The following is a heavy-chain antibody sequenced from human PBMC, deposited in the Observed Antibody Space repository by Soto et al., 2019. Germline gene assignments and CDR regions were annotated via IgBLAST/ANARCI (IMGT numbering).Heavy chain of an antibody. CDR2: INHSGTI. Sequence: PSETLSLTCAVYGGSFSGYYWTWVRQPPGKGLEWIGEINHSGTINFNPSLKSRLTISLDTCKKHFSLKLSSVTDPDTAAYYCARADRTLVTSYSLDVWGQGTTVTVSS. D-gene: IGHD2-21*02. V-gene: IGHV4-34*01. CDR3: ARADRTLVTSYSLDV. CDR1: GGSFSGYY. J-gene: IGHJ6*02.